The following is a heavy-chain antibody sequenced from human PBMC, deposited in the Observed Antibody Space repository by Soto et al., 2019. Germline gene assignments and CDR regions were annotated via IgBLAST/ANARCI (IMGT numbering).Heavy chain of an antibody. V-gene: IGHV3-33*01. D-gene: IGHD3-3*01. CDR3: AREYYDFWSGWPDPDYYGMDV. CDR1: GFTFSSYG. Sequence: PGGSLRLSCAASGFTFSSYGMHWVRQAPGRGLEWVAVIWYDGSNKYYADSVKGRFTISRDNSKNTLYLQMNSLRAEDTAVYYCAREYYDFWSGWPDPDYYGMDVWGQGTTVTVS. J-gene: IGHJ6*02. CDR2: IWYDGSNK.